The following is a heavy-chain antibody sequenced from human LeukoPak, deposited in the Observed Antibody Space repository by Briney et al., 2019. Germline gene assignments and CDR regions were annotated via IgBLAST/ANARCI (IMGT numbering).Heavy chain of an antibody. CDR1: GFTFSNFG. J-gene: IGHJ6*03. CDR2: IRFDGSNK. V-gene: IGHV3-30*02. Sequence: GGSLRLSCAASGFTFSNFGMHWVRQAPGKGLEWVAFIRFDGSNKYYADSVKGRFTISRDNSKNSLYLQMNSLRAEDTAVYYCARDQSNYYYYSYYMDVWGKGTTVTVSS. D-gene: IGHD1-7*01. CDR3: ARDQSNYYYYSYYMDV.